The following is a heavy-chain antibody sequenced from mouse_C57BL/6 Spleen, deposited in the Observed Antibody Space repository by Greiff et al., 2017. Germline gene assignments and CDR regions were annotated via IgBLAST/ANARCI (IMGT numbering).Heavy chain of an antibody. D-gene: IGHD2-1*01. CDR3: ARGYGNYVFDY. CDR2: ISDGGSYT. CDR1: GFTFSSYA. Sequence: EVQVVESGGGLVKPGGSLKLSCAASGFTFSSYAMSWVRQTPEKRLEWVATISDGGSYTYYPDNVKGRFTISRDNAKNNLYLQMSHLKSEDTAMYYCARGYGNYVFDYWGQGTTLTVSS. J-gene: IGHJ2*01. V-gene: IGHV5-4*01.